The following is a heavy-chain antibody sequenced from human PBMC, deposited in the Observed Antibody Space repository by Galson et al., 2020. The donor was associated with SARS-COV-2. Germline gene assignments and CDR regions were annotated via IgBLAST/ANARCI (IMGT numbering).Heavy chain of an antibody. Sequence: GSLRLSCAASGFTFSSYWMSWVRQAPGKGLEWVANIKQDGSEKYYVDSVKGRFTISRDNAKNSLYLQMNSLRAEDTAVYYCARSIVVVPAAPYYYYGMDVWGQGTTVTFSS. D-gene: IGHD2-2*01. CDR1: GFTFSSYW. CDR3: ARSIVVVPAAPYYYYGMDV. J-gene: IGHJ6*02. CDR2: IKQDGSEK. V-gene: IGHV3-7*01.